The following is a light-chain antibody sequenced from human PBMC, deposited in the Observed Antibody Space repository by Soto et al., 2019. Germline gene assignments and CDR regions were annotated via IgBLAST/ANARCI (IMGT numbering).Light chain of an antibody. Sequence: EIQMTQSPSTLSASPGERATLTCRASQTITRNIAWYQQKPGQAPSLLIYGASTRATGIPARFSGSGSGTEFTLPISSLQSEDFAVYYCQQYNNWHPWTFGQGTKVDIK. CDR2: GAS. V-gene: IGKV3-15*01. J-gene: IGKJ1*01. CDR1: QTITRN. CDR3: QQYNNWHPWT.